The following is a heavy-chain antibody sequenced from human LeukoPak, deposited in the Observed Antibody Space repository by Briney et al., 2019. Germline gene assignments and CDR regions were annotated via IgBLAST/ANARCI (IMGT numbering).Heavy chain of an antibody. Sequence: GASVKVSCKASGYTFTSYGISWVRQAPGQGLEWMGWTSAYNGNTDYAQKLQGRVTMTTDTSTSTAYMELRSLRSDDTAVYYCARVYSSGWEHGYWGQGTLVTVSS. CDR1: GYTFTSYG. J-gene: IGHJ4*02. D-gene: IGHD6-19*01. CDR2: TSAYNGNT. CDR3: ARVYSSGWEHGY. V-gene: IGHV1-18*01.